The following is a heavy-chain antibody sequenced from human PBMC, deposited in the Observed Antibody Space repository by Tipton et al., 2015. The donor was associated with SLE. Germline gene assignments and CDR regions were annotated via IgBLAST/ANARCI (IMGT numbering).Heavy chain of an antibody. CDR3: AREGAAAGTGGPYFDY. J-gene: IGHJ4*02. D-gene: IGHD6-13*01. V-gene: IGHV4-39*07. Sequence: TLSLTCTVSGGSISSSSYYWGWIRQPPEKGLEWIGEINHSGSTNYNPSLKSRVTISVDTSKNQFSLKLSSVTAADTAVYYCAREGAAAGTGGPYFDYWGQGTLVTVSS. CDR2: INHSGST. CDR1: GGSISSSSYY.